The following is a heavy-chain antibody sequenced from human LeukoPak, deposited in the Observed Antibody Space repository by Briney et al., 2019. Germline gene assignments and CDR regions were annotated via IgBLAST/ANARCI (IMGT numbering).Heavy chain of an antibody. CDR1: GGSISSSGYY. Sequence: SETLSLTCTVSGGSISSSGYYWGWIRQPPGKGLEWIGSIYYSGSTYYNPSLKSRVTISVDTSKNQFSLKLSSVTAADTAVYYCASDLSPDYCYDSSGTYWDWGQGTLVTVSS. CDR3: ASDLSPDYCYDSSGTYWD. CDR2: IYYSGST. V-gene: IGHV4-39*01. D-gene: IGHD3-22*01. J-gene: IGHJ4*02.